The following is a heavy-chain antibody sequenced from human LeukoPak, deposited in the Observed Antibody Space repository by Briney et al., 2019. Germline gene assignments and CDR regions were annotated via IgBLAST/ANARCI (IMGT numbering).Heavy chain of an antibody. Sequence: SGPTLVKPTQTLTLTCTFSGFSLSTSGVGVGWIRQPPGKALEWLALIYWDDDKRYSPSLKSRLTITKDTSKNQVVLTMTNMDPVDTATYYCARTSIAVRENAFDIWGQGTMVTVSS. J-gene: IGHJ3*02. V-gene: IGHV2-5*02. CDR3: ARTSIAVRENAFDI. CDR1: GFSLSTSGVG. CDR2: IYWDDDK. D-gene: IGHD6-6*01.